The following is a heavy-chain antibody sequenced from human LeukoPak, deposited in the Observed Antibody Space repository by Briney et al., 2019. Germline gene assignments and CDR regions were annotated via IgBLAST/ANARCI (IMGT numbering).Heavy chain of an antibody. CDR3: ARAIRYCSSTSCTGGWFDP. Sequence: GSSVKVSCTASGGTFSSYAISWVRQAPGQGLEWMGGIIPIFGTANYAQKFQGRVTITADESTSTAYMELSSLRSEDTAVYYCARAIRYCSSTSCTGGWFDPWGQGTLVTVSS. J-gene: IGHJ5*02. D-gene: IGHD2-2*01. CDR1: GGTFSSYA. V-gene: IGHV1-69*01. CDR2: IIPIFGTA.